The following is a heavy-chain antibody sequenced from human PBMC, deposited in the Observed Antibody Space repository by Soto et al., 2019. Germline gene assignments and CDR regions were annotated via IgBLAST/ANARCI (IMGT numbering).Heavy chain of an antibody. CDR1: GGSISSGGYS. CDR2: IYHSGST. CDR3: ARAPAGYSSSWSSIGRWFDP. Sequence: SETLSLTCAVSGGSISSGGYSWSWIRQPPGKGLDWIGYIYHSGSTYYNPSLKSRVTISVDRSEDQFSLKLSSVTAADTAVYYCARAPAGYSSSWSSIGRWFDPWGQGTLVTVSS. J-gene: IGHJ5*02. V-gene: IGHV4-30-2*01. D-gene: IGHD6-13*01.